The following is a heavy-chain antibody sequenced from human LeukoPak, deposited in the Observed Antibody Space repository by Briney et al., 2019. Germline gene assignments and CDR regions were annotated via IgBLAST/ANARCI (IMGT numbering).Heavy chain of an antibody. CDR3: ARGLSASYDFNWFDS. Sequence: PSETLSLTCTVSGGSISGYYWSWIRQPAGKGPEWMGRINTSGTTRYDPPLKSRVTMSVDTSKNQFSLKLTSVTAADTAVYYCARGLSASYDFNWFDSWGQGTLVTVSS. J-gene: IGHJ5*01. V-gene: IGHV4-4*07. CDR1: GGSISGYY. D-gene: IGHD2/OR15-2a*01. CDR2: INTSGTT.